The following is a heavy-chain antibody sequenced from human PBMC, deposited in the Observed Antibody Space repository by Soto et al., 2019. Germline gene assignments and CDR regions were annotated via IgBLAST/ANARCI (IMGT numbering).Heavy chain of an antibody. CDR2: ISYDGSNK. CDR3: ARAYYCGGDCYLAYYFDY. J-gene: IGHJ4*02. Sequence: AGGSLRLSCAASGFTFSSYAMHWVRQAPGKGLEWVAVISYDGSNKYYADSVKGRFTISRDNSKNTLYLQMNSLRAEDTAVYYCARAYYCGGDCYLAYYFDYWGQGTLVTVSS. V-gene: IGHV3-30-3*01. D-gene: IGHD2-21*02. CDR1: GFTFSSYA.